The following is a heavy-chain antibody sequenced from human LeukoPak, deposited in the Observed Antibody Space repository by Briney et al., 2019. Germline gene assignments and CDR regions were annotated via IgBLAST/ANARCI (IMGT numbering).Heavy chain of an antibody. D-gene: IGHD3-16*01. Sequence: GGSLRLSCAASGFTFSSYAMSWVRQAPGKGLEWVSGVTGNGYTTYYADSVKGRFTISRDNSKNTLYLQMNSLRAKDRAVYYCVKDYLWGSEGSLGGAIFANWGQGPLVSVSS. V-gene: IGHV3-23*01. J-gene: IGHJ4*02. CDR3: VKDYLWGSEGSLGGAIFAN. CDR1: GFTFSSYA. CDR2: VTGNGYTT.